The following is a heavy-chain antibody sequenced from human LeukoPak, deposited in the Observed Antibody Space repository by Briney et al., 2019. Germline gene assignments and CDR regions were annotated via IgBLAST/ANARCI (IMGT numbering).Heavy chain of an antibody. CDR3: ASLSEFGGYYDY. Sequence: WASVKVSCKASGYTFTSYYMHWVRQAPGQGLEWMGIINPSGGSTSYAQKFQGRVTMTRDTSTSTVYMELSSLRSEDTAAYYCASLSEFGGYYDYWGQGTLVTVSS. V-gene: IGHV1-46*01. D-gene: IGHD3-22*01. CDR1: GYTFTSYY. J-gene: IGHJ4*02. CDR2: INPSGGST.